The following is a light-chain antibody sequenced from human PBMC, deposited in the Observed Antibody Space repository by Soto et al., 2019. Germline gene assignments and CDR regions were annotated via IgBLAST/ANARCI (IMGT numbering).Light chain of an antibody. Sequence: EIVLTQTPFTLSFSPVERSTLSFIASQSVSSSYLAWYQQKPGQAPRLLIYGASSRATGIPDRFSGSGSGTDFTLTISRLEPEDFAVYYCQQYGSSRTWTFGQGTKVDIK. CDR2: GAS. CDR1: QSVSSSY. J-gene: IGKJ1*01. V-gene: IGKV3-20*01. CDR3: QQYGSSRTWT.